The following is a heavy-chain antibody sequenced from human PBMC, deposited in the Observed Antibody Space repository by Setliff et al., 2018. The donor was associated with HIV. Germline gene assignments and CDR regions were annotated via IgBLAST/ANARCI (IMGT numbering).Heavy chain of an antibody. Sequence: GGSLRLSCTASGFTFGDYAMSWVRQAPGKGLEWVGFIRSKAYGGTTEYAAAVKGRFTISRDDSKSIAYLQMNSLKTEDTGVYYCITQADSGANPWYWGQGTLVTVSS. V-gene: IGHV3-49*04. J-gene: IGHJ4*02. D-gene: IGHD1-26*01. CDR2: IRSKAYGGTT. CDR1: GFTFGDYA. CDR3: ITQADSGANPWY.